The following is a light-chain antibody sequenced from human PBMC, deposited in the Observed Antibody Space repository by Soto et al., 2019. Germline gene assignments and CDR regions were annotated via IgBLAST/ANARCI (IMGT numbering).Light chain of an antibody. CDR1: QSVSNYY. J-gene: IGKJ2*01. CDR2: DAS. CDR3: QQYGSSPET. V-gene: IGKV3-20*01. Sequence: EIVLTQSPGTLSLSPGERATLSCRASQSVSNYYLAWYHQKPGQAPRLLIYDASNRATGIPDRFSGSGSGTDFTLTISRLEAEDFAVYYCQQYGSSPETFGQGTKLEIK.